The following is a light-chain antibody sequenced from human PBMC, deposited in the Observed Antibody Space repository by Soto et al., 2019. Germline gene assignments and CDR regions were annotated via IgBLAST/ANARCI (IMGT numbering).Light chain of an antibody. V-gene: IGLV2-8*01. Sequence: HSALTQPPSASGSPGQSVTISCTGTSSDVGGYNFVSWYQQHPGKAPKLMIYEVSERPSGVPDRFSASKSGNTASLTVSGLQADDEADYYCSSYAGSKNFPYVFGTGTKV. CDR2: EVS. CDR3: SSYAGSKNFPYV. CDR1: SSDVGGYNF. J-gene: IGLJ1*01.